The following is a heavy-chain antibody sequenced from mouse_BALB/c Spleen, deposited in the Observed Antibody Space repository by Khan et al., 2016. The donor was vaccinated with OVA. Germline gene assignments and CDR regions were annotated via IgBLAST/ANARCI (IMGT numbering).Heavy chain of an antibody. CDR2: ISYSGRT. V-gene: IGHV3-2*02. D-gene: IGHD1-1*01. CDR3: ARSVTITTVVATDFDY. J-gene: IGHJ2*01. CDR1: GYSITSDYA. Sequence: EVQLQESGPGLVKPSQSLSLTCTVTGYSITSDYAWNWIRQFPGNKLEWMGYISYSGRTTSNPSLASRISNTRDTSKNQFFLQLNSVTTEDTATYYCARSVTITTVVATDFDYWGQGTTLTVSS.